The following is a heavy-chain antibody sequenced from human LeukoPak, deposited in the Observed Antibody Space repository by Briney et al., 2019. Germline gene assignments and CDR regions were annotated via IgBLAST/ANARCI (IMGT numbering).Heavy chain of an antibody. CDR3: ARDRSMVRGVPAAIDY. V-gene: IGHV3-30*04. CDR1: GFTFSSYA. Sequence: PGGSLRLSCAASGFTFSSYAMHWVRQAPGKGPEWVAVISFDGSNKYYADSVKGRFTISRDNSKNTLYLQMNSLRAEDTAVYYCARDRSMVRGVPAAIDYWGQGTLVTVSS. D-gene: IGHD3-10*01. J-gene: IGHJ4*02. CDR2: ISFDGSNK.